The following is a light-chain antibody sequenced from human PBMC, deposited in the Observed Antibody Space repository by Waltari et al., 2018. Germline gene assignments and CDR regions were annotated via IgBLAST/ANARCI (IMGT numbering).Light chain of an antibody. CDR1: QSISCY. CDR3: QQSYRTPPLT. CDR2: ATS. J-gene: IGKJ4*01. Sequence: DIQMTQSPSSLSASVGDRVTITGRASQSISCYLNWYQQKPVKAPKVLIYATSSLQSGVPSRFSGSGSGTDFTLTISSLQPEDFATYYCQQSYRTPPLTFGGGTKVEIK. V-gene: IGKV1-39*01.